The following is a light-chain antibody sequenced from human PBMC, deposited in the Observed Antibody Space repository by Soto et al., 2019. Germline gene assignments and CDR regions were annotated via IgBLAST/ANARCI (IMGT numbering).Light chain of an antibody. V-gene: IGKV1-17*03. CDR1: QGISIY. J-gene: IGKJ4*01. CDR3: LQHDIYPLT. CDR2: AAS. Sequence: DIQMTQSPSAMSASVGDRVTITCRASQGISIYLAWFQQKPGKVPKRLIYAASNLQSGVPSRFSGSGSGTEFTLTISSLQPEDSATYDCLQHDIYPLTFGGGTRVEI.